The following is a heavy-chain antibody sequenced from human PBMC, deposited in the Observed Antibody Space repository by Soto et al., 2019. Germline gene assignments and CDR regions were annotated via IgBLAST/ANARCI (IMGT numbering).Heavy chain of an antibody. V-gene: IGHV3-48*04. CDR3: ARDRERNTAMVKWYFDY. D-gene: IGHD5-18*01. CDR1: GFTFSSYS. Sequence: GGSLRLSCAASGFTFSSYSMNWVRQAPGKGLEWVSYISSSSSTIYYADSVKGRFTISRDNAKNSLYLQMNSLRAEDTAVYYCARDRERNTAMVKWYFDYWGQGTLVTVSS. J-gene: IGHJ4*02. CDR2: ISSSSSTI.